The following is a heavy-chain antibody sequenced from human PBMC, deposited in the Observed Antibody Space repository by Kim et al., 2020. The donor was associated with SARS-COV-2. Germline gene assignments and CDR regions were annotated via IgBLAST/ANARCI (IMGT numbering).Heavy chain of an antibody. D-gene: IGHD3-16*01. J-gene: IGHJ5*02. Sequence: GESLKISCQASGYTFTAFWIGWVRQTPGKGLEWMGTIYPGTSDTTYSPSFQGHVTISIDKSTTTAHLHWSTLKASDTGVYYCAREGRGEYDFEPPDLWGQETLVTVSS. CDR2: IYPGTSDT. CDR3: AREGRGEYDFEPPDL. V-gene: IGHV5-51*01. CDR1: GYTFTAFW.